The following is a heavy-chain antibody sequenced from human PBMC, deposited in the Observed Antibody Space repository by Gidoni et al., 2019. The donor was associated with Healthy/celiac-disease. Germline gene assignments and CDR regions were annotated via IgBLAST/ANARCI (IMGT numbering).Heavy chain of an antibody. CDR1: GFTFSSYG. J-gene: IGHJ6*02. CDR2: IGYDGSNK. Sequence: QVQLVESGGGVVQPGRSLRLSCAASGFTFSSYGMPWGRQAPGKGLEWVAVIGYDGSNKYYADSVKGRFTISRDNSKNTLYLQMNSLRAEDTAVYYCARALGITIFGVVPPPKYGMDVWGQGTTVTVSS. CDR3: ARALGITIFGVVPPPKYGMDV. D-gene: IGHD3-3*01. V-gene: IGHV3-33*01.